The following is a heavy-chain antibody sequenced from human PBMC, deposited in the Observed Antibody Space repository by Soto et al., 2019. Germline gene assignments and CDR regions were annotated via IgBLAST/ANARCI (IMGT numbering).Heavy chain of an antibody. CDR3: ARDKVVVAITVVGFDI. Sequence: PGGSLRLSCAASGFTFSSYGMHWVRQAPGKGLEWVSAISSSSSYIYYADSVKGRFTISRDNAKNSLYLQMNSLRAEDTAVYYCARDKVVVAITVVGFDIWGQGTMVTVSS. D-gene: IGHD2-15*01. V-gene: IGHV3-21*01. J-gene: IGHJ3*02. CDR2: ISSSSSYI. CDR1: GFTFSSYG.